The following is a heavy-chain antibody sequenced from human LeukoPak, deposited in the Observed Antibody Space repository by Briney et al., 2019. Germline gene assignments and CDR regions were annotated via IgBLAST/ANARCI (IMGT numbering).Heavy chain of an antibody. D-gene: IGHD3-22*01. CDR2: IKSKTDGGTT. J-gene: IGHJ4*02. Sequence: GGSLRLSCAVSGFTFSSYSMNWVRQAPGKRLEWVGRIKSKTDGGTTDYAAPVKGRFTISRDDSKNTLYLQMNSLKTEDTAVYYCTAEHYDSSGYYYRPSHYWGQGTLVTVSS. CDR1: GFTFSSYS. V-gene: IGHV3-15*01. CDR3: TAEHYDSSGYYYRPSHY.